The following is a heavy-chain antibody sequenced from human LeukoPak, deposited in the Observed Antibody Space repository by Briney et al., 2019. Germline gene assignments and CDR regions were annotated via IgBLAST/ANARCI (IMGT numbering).Heavy chain of an antibody. D-gene: IGHD6-13*01. J-gene: IGHJ4*02. CDR3: ARDLSSRYYFDY. Sequence: ASVKVSCKASGYTFTGYYMHWVRQAPGRGLEWMGWINPNSGGTNYAQKFQGRVTMTRDTSISTAYMELSRLRSDDTAVYYCARDLSSRYYFDYWGQGTLVTVSS. CDR2: INPNSGGT. CDR1: GYTFTGYY. V-gene: IGHV1-2*02.